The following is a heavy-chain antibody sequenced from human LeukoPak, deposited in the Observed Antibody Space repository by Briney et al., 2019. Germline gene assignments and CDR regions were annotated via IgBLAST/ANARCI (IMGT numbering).Heavy chain of an antibody. D-gene: IGHD1-20*01. CDR1: GFTFSSYA. CDR2: ISDSGGST. Sequence: GGSLRLSCAASGFTFSSYAMSWVRQAPGKGLEWVSAISDSGGSTYYPDSVKGRFTISRDNSKNTLYLQMNSLRAEDTAVYYCATDVNWNEGYYWGQGTLVTVSS. V-gene: IGHV3-23*01. J-gene: IGHJ4*02. CDR3: ATDVNWNEGYY.